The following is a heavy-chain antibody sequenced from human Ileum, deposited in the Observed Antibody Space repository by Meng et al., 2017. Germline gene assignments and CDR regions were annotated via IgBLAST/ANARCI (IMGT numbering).Heavy chain of an antibody. J-gene: IGHJ4*02. CDR2: IYDSGSP. CDR1: CGSIRSGGYY. Sequence: HVQLQESGPRLVKPYQTLSPTSTVACGSIRSGGYYWSWIRQHPGKGLEWIGYIYDSGSPYYNPTLKIRIAISGDTSKNQFSLNRSSVTAADTAVYYCARGGTAYFAYWGQGTLVTVSS. D-gene: IGHD1-1*01. V-gene: IGHV4-31*03. CDR3: ARGGTAYFAY.